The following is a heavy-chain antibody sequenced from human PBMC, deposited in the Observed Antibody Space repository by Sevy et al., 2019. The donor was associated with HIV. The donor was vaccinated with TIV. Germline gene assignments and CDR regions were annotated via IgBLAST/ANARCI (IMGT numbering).Heavy chain of an antibody. Sequence: GSLRLSCTASGFPFSSYDMNWVRQAPGQGLEWISSISSSSNFVYQADSVKGRFTISRDNAKNSLFLQMNSLTVEDTAVYYCARDRGVPRTRGSYQYGMDVWGQGTTVTVSS. J-gene: IGHJ6*02. CDR3: ARDRGVPRTRGSYQYGMDV. CDR2: ISSSSNFV. V-gene: IGHV3-21*06. D-gene: IGHD3-16*01. CDR1: GFPFSSYD.